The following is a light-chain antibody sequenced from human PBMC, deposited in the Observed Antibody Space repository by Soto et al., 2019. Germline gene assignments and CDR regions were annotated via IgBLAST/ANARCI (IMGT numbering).Light chain of an antibody. V-gene: IGKV3-20*01. CDR3: QHYDTSLST. CDR2: GAS. Sequence: DIVLTQSPGTLSLSPGERATLSCRASQSIDTIYLAWYQQKPGEAPRLFIYGASTRSTGIPDRFGGSGSGTDFTLTISSLEPEDFAVYYCQHYDTSLSTFGGGTTVDI. CDR1: QSIDTIY. J-gene: IGKJ4*01.